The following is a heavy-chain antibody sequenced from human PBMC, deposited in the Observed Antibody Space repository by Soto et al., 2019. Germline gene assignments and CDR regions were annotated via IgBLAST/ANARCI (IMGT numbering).Heavy chain of an antibody. CDR1: GGSISSYY. CDR2: INYSGST. J-gene: IGHJ4*02. D-gene: IGHD5-18*01. CDR3: ARDGLGRGYSYGYFDY. Sequence: PSETLSLTCTVSGGSISSYYWSWIRQPPGKGLEWIGYINYSGSTSYNPSLKSRVTMSIDTSKNHFSLELSSVTAEDTAVYYCARDGLGRGYSYGYFDYWGQGTLVTVSS. V-gene: IGHV4-59*12.